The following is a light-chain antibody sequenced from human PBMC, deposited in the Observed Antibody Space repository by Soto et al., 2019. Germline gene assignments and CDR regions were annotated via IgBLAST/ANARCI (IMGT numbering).Light chain of an antibody. CDR3: MQGTYAPKT. V-gene: IGKV2-30*02. CDR1: QGLVHSNGNTF. J-gene: IGKJ1*01. CDR2: KVS. Sequence: EVVMTQSPLSLPVTLGQPASISCRSSQGLVHSNGNTFLTWFQQRPGQSPRRLIYKVSIRDSGVSDRFSGSGSGTDFTLKISRVEAEDVGVYYCMQGTYAPKTFGQGTKVDIK.